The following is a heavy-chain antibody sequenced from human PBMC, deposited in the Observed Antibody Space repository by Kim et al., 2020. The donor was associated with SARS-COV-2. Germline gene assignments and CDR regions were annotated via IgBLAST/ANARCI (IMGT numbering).Heavy chain of an antibody. CDR3: ARGPSSYCTNGVCLASLGSEIDY. CDR1: GYTFTSYA. Sequence: ASVKVSCKASGYTFTSYAMNWVRQAPGQGLEWMGWINTNTGNPTYAQGFTGRFVFSLDTSVSTAYLQISSLKAEDTAVYYCARGPSSYCTNGVCLASLGSEIDYWGQGTLVTVSS. D-gene: IGHD2-8*01. V-gene: IGHV7-4-1*02. CDR2: INTNTGNP. J-gene: IGHJ4*02.